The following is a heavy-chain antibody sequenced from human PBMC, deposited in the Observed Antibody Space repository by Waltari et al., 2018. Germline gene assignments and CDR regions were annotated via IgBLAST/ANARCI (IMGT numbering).Heavy chain of an antibody. Sequence: EVQLLESGGALVQPGGSLRLSCAASGFSFTSYALVWVSQAPGKGLGWVSIIYSGGSTYYADSVKGRFTVSRDNSKNTLYLEMHSLRTEDTAVYYCARTGRGNHYDSSDFQYWGQGTLVTVSS. CDR3: ARTGRGNHYDSSDFQY. V-gene: IGHV3-23*03. D-gene: IGHD3-22*01. J-gene: IGHJ1*01. CDR1: GFSFTSYA. CDR2: IIYSGGST.